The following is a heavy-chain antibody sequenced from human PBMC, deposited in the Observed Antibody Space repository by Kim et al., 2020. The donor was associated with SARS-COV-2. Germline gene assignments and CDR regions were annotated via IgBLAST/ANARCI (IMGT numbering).Heavy chain of an antibody. CDR1: GFTFSDYY. D-gene: IGHD6-19*01. CDR3: ARVPSSEELSSDY. J-gene: IGHJ4*02. V-gene: IGHV3-11*06. Sequence: GGSLRLSCAASGFTFSDYYMSWIRQAPGKGLEWVSYISSSSSYTNYADSVKGRFTISRDDAKNSLYLQMNSLRAEDTAVYYCARVPSSEELSSDYWGQGTLVTVSS. CDR2: ISSSSSYT.